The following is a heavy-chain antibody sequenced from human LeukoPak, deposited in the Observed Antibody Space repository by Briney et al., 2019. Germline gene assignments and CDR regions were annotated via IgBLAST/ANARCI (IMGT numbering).Heavy chain of an antibody. CDR3: ARRSLYSSPR. CDR2: FYYGGTT. D-gene: IGHD4-11*01. V-gene: IGHV4-39*01. Sequence: SETLSLTCTVSDDSISSSSYYWAWIRQPPGKGLEWIGSFYYGGTTHYSPSLKSRVTVAVDTSRNQFSLRLSSVGAEGTAVYCARRSLYSSPRWGQGTLVTVSS. J-gene: IGHJ4*02. CDR1: DDSISSSSYY.